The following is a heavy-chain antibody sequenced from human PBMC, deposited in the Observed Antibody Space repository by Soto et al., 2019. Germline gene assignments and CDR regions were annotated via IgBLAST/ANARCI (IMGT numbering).Heavy chain of an antibody. CDR1: GFTFSNSW. V-gene: IGHV3-15*01. D-gene: IGHD2-15*01. CDR2: IKSKTDGGTT. Sequence: EVQLVESGGGLVKPGGSLRLSCAASGFTFSNSWMSWVRQAPGKGLEWVGRIKSKTDGGTTDYAAPVKGRFTISRDDSKNTLYLQMNSLKTEDTAVYYCTTAPPYSSGGSCSALYYYYYMDVWGKGTTVTVSS. J-gene: IGHJ6*03. CDR3: TTAPPYSSGGSCSALYYYYYMDV.